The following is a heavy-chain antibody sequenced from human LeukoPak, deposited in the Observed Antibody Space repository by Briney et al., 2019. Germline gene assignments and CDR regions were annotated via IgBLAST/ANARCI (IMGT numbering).Heavy chain of an antibody. Sequence: GGSLRLSCAASGFSFKNYAMHWVRQAPGKGLEWVAVTSDSGSLQWYADSVKGRFTISRDNSKKTLSLQMNSLRVEDTAIYYCAKDIQLSAWGLGTMVTVSS. CDR3: AKDIQLSA. J-gene: IGHJ3*01. CDR2: TSDSGSLQ. CDR1: GFSFKNYA. D-gene: IGHD5-24*01. V-gene: IGHV3-30*18.